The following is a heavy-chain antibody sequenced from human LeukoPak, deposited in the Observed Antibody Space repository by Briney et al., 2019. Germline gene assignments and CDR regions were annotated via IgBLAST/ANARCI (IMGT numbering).Heavy chain of an antibody. D-gene: IGHD6-19*01. CDR2: IIPIFGTA. CDR1: GGTFSSYA. J-gene: IGHJ4*02. Sequence: ASVKVSCKASGGTFSSYAISWVRQAPGQGLEWMGGIIPIFGTANYAQKFQGRVTITADKSTSTAYMELSSLRSEDTAVYYCARVRYSSGFFDYWGQGTLVTVS. V-gene: IGHV1-69*06. CDR3: ARVRYSSGFFDY.